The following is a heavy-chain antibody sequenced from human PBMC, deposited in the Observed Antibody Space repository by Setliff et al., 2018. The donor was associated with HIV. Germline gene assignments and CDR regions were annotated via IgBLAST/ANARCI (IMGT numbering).Heavy chain of an antibody. CDR1: GVWFRKYA. CDR2: INSDGSST. V-gene: IGHV3-74*01. CDR3: ARAPSSGSYQKY. D-gene: IGHD1-26*01. J-gene: IGHJ4*02. Sequence: PGGSLRLSCAGSGVWFRKYAISWVRQAPGKGLVWVSRINSDGSSTSYADSVKGRFTISRDNAKNTLYLQMNSLRAEDTAVYYCARAPSSGSYQKYWGQGTLVTVSS.